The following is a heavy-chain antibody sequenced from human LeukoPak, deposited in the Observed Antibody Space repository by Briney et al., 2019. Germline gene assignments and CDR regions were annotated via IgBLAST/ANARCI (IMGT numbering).Heavy chain of an antibody. Sequence: WASVTVSCKTSGYTFINYDIAWVRQASGQGREGMGWMNPKSGNRGSAQKFQGRVTMTMNTSMRTASMELSSLTSDDSAVYYCARASPGEYYYYGMDVWGQGTSVTVSS. CDR1: GYTFINYD. J-gene: IGHJ6*02. CDR2: MNPKSGNR. V-gene: IGHV1-8*01. CDR3: ARASPGEYYYYGMDV.